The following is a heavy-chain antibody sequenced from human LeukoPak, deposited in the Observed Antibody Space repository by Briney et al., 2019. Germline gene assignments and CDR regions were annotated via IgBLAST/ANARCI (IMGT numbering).Heavy chain of an antibody. CDR2: ISGSGGST. J-gene: IGHJ4*02. CDR3: AKAIWWQQLVNFFDY. CDR1: GFTFSNAW. D-gene: IGHD6-13*01. V-gene: IGHV3-23*01. Sequence: PGGSLRLSCAASGFTFSNAWMSWVRQAPGKGLEWVSGISGSGGSTNYADSVKGRFTISRDNSKNTLYLQMNSLRAEDTAVYYCAKAIWWQQLVNFFDYWGQGTLVTVSS.